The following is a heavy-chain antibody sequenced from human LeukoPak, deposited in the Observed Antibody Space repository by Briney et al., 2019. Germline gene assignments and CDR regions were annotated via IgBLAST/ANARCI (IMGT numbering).Heavy chain of an antibody. CDR2: IWSDGSVK. D-gene: IGHD1-26*01. Sequence: PGGSLRLSCAASGFTFSSYGMHWVRLAPGKGLEWATFIWSDGSVKYYADSVKGRFTISRDNSKNTLYLQMNSLRAEDTAVYYCAKHRGSFSPSYFDYWGQGTLVTVSS. V-gene: IGHV3-30*02. J-gene: IGHJ4*02. CDR3: AKHRGSFSPSYFDY. CDR1: GFTFSSYG.